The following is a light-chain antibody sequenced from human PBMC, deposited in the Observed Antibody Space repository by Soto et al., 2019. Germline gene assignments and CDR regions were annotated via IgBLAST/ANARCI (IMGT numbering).Light chain of an antibody. Sequence: QSVLTQPPSVSGAPGQRVTISCTGSSSNIGANYDVHWYLQLPTTAPKLLIYGNSNRPSGVPDRFSGSKSGTSASLAITGLQAEDEADYYCQSYDSSLSVVVFGGGTKLTVL. J-gene: IGLJ2*01. CDR3: QSYDSSLSVVV. CDR2: GNS. V-gene: IGLV1-40*01. CDR1: SSNIGANYD.